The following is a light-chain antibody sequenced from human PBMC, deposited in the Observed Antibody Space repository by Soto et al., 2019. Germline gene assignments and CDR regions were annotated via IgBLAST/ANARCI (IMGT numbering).Light chain of an antibody. V-gene: IGKV3-11*01. CDR1: QSISSY. CDR2: DAS. J-gene: IGKJ3*01. Sequence: EIVLTQSPATLSLSPGERATLSCRASQSISSYLAWYQQKPGQAPRLLIYDASNRATGIPVRFSGSGSGTDFNLIISSLEPEDFAVYYCQQRSNWPLTFGPGTKVDIK. CDR3: QQRSNWPLT.